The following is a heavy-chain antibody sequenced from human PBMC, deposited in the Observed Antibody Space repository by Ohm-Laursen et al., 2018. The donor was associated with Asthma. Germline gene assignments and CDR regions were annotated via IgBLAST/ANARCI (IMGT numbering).Heavy chain of an antibody. Sequence: SLRLSCAASGFTFSSHAMSWVRQAPGKGMDWVSAISGSGASTYYADSVKGRFTITRDNSKNTLYLQMNSLRAEDTAVYYFAKGAGRGVLRYVDWLYDYWGQGTLVTVSS. D-gene: IGHD3-9*01. CDR3: AKGAGRGVLRYVDWLYDY. CDR2: ISGSGAST. V-gene: IGHV3-23*01. CDR1: GFTFSSHA. J-gene: IGHJ4*02.